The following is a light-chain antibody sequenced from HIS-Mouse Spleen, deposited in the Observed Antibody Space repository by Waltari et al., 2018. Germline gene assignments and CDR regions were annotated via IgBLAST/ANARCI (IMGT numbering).Light chain of an antibody. J-gene: IGLJ1*01. CDR3: CSYAGSYSYV. CDR2: DVS. Sequence: QSALTQPRSVSGSPGQSVTIPCTGTRSDVGGYNYVPVYPQHPGKAPKLIIYDVSKRPSVVPDRFSGSKSGNTASLTISGLQAEDEADYYCCSYAGSYSYVFGTGTKVTVL. V-gene: IGLV2-11*01. CDR1: RSDVGGYNY.